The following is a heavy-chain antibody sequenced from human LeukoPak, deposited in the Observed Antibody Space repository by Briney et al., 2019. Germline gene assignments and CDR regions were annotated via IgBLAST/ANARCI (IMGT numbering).Heavy chain of an antibody. D-gene: IGHD2-2*01. CDR1: GFTFSNHA. J-gene: IGHJ5*02. CDR3: AKAPVRYQLLNWFDP. V-gene: IGHV3-23*01. Sequence: GGSLRLSCAASGFTFSNHAINWVRQAPGKGLEWVSCISGCGGTTYYAGSVKGRFTISRDNSKNTLFMQINSLRAEDTAVYYCAKAPVRYQLLNWFDPWGQGTLVTVSS. CDR2: ISGCGGTT.